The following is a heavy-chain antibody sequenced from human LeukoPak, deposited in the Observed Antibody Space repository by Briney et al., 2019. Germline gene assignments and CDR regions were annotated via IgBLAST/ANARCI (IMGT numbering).Heavy chain of an antibody. CDR3: AKDPRGDYDILTGYSLPDY. J-gene: IGHJ4*02. CDR1: GFTFDDYT. V-gene: IGHV3-43*01. CDR2: ICWDGGST. D-gene: IGHD3-9*01. Sequence: TGGSLRLSCAASGFTFDDYTMHWVRQAPGKGLEWVSLICWDGGSTYYADSVKGRFTISRDNSKNPLYLQMNSLRTEDTALYYCAKDPRGDYDILTGYSLPDYWGQGTLVTVSS.